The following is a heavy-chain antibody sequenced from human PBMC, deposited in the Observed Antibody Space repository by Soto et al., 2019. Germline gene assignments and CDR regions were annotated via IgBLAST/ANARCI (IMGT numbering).Heavy chain of an antibody. CDR2: INHSGST. J-gene: IGHJ4*02. Sequence: TLSLTCAVYGGSFRGYYWSWIRQPPGKGLEWIGEINHSGSTNYNPSLKGRVTISVDTSKNQFSLKLSSVTAADTAVYYCARGRGVVVPAANDYWGQGTLVTVSS. V-gene: IGHV4-34*01. CDR3: ARGRGVVVPAANDY. D-gene: IGHD2-2*01. CDR1: GGSFRGYY.